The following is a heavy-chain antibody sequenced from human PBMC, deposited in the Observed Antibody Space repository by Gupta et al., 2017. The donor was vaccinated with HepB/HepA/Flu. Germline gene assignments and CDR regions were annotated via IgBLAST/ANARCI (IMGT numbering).Heavy chain of an antibody. CDR1: GGTFSSYA. D-gene: IGHD6-19*01. CDR2: IIPIPGIA. CDR3: AREAETAWYFDL. V-gene: IGHV1-69*04. Sequence: QVQLVQSGAEVKKPGSSVKVSCKASGGTFSSYAISWVRQAPGQGLEWMGRIIPIPGIANYEQKVQDRVTITADKSTSTAYMELSSLRXEXTAVYYXAREAETAWYFDLWGRGNRVTGSS. J-gene: IGHJ2*01.